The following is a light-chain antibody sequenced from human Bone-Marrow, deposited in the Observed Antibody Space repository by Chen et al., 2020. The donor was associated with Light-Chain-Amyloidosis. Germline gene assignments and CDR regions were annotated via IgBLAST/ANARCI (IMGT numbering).Light chain of an antibody. CDR1: DLPTKY. CDR2: RDT. CDR3: QSADSSGTYEVI. V-gene: IGLV3-25*03. J-gene: IGLJ2*01. Sequence: SYELTHPPSVSVAPGQTAWITCSGDDLPTKYAYWYQQKPGQAPVLVIHRDTERPSGISERFSGSSSGTTATLTISGVQAEDEADYHCQSADSSGTYEVIFGGGTKLTVL.